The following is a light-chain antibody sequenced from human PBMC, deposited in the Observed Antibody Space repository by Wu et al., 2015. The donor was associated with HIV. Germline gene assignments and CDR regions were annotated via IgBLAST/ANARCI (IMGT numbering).Light chain of an antibody. CDR3: QQTYSSLWT. Sequence: DIQMTQSPSSLSASVGDRVTITCRASQSISSYLNWYQQKPGKAPNLLIYAASNLQSGVPSRFSGSRSGTDFTLTIDSLQPEDFATYFCQQTYSSLWTFGQGTKVEIK. CDR1: QSISSY. J-gene: IGKJ1*01. V-gene: IGKV1-39*01. CDR2: AAS.